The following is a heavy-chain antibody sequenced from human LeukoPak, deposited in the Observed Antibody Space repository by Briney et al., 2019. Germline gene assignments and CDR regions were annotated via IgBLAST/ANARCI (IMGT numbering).Heavy chain of an antibody. Sequence: GASVKVSCKASGYTFTSYAMHWVRQAPGQRLEWMGWTNAGNGNTKYSQKFQGRVTITRDTSASTAYMELSSLRSEDTAVYYCARGRYYYDSSGPDYWGQGTLVTVSS. CDR2: TNAGNGNT. D-gene: IGHD3-22*01. J-gene: IGHJ4*02. CDR1: GYTFTSYA. V-gene: IGHV1-3*01. CDR3: ARGRYYYDSSGPDY.